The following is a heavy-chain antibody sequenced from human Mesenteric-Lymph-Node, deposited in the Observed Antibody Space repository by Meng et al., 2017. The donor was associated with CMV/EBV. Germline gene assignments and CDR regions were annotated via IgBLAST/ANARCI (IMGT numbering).Heavy chain of an antibody. J-gene: IGHJ5*02. CDR1: GGSFSGYY. CDR2: IYYSGST. CDR3: ARDPGYCSSTSCSYGGWFDP. V-gene: IGHV4-34*01. Sequence: SETLSLTCAVYGGSFSGYYWSWIRQPPGKRLEWIGSIYYSGSTYYNPSLQSRVSISVDTSKNQFSLKLSSVTAADTAVYYCARDPGYCSSTSCSYGGWFDPWGQGTLVTVSS. D-gene: IGHD2-2*01.